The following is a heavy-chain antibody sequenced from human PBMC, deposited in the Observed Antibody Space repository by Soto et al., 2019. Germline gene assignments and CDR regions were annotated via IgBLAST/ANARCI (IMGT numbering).Heavy chain of an antibody. CDR2: VKEDGSTA. J-gene: IGHJ4*02. Sequence: EVQLVESGGGLVQPGGSLRLSCAASGFTFSNYWMTWVRQAPGKGLEWVATVKEDGSTAYYVDSVRGRFTISRDNAGNLVFLQMNGLRVEDSAVYFCARSYAFTFDYWGQGTLVTVSS. D-gene: IGHD3-16*01. CDR1: GFTFSNYW. V-gene: IGHV3-7*01. CDR3: ARSYAFTFDY.